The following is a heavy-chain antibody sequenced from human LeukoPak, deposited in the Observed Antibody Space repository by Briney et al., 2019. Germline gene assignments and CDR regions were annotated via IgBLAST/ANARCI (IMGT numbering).Heavy chain of an antibody. CDR2: INSDERST. Sequence: GVLRLSCAASGFTFGSYWMHWVGQAPGKGLVWVSRINSDERSTNYADSVKGRFTLSRDNAKSTLYLQMNGLRDEDTAVYYCARSQLSYYYYSMDVWGKGTTVTVSS. J-gene: IGHJ6*03. CDR1: GFTFGSYW. CDR3: ARSQLSYYYYSMDV. D-gene: IGHD2-2*01. V-gene: IGHV3-74*01.